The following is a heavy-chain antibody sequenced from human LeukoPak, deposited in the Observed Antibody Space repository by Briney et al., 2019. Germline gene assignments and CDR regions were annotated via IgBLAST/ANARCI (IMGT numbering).Heavy chain of an antibody. J-gene: IGHJ6*04. D-gene: IGHD3-10*02. CDR2: ISSSGSTI. CDR1: GFTFSSYE. Sequence: GGSLRLSCAASGFTFSSYEMNWVRQAPGKGLEWVSYISSSGSTIYYADSVKGRFTISRDNAKNSLYLQMNSLRAEDTAVYYCAELGTTMTGGVWGKGTTVTISS. CDR3: AELGTTMTGGV. V-gene: IGHV3-48*03.